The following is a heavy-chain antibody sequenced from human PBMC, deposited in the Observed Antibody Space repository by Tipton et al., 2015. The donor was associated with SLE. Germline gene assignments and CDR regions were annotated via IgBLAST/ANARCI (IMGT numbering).Heavy chain of an antibody. V-gene: IGHV4-34*01. J-gene: IGHJ6*02. D-gene: IGHD5-12*01. CDR2: INHSGST. CDR1: GGSFSGYY. CDR3: ARAHGVAYDNYYYGMGV. Sequence: TLSLTCAVYGGSFSGYYWIGEINHSGSTNYNPSLKSRVTISVDTSKNQFSLKLSSVTAADTAVYYCARAHGVAYDNYYYGMGVWGQGTTVTVSS.